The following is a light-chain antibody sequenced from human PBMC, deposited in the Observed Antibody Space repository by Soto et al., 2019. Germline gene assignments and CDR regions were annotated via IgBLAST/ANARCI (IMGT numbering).Light chain of an antibody. CDR2: DAT. Sequence: DVQLIQSPSTLSASIGDRVTITCRVSQPIRDWVAWYQQKPGKAPKLLIYDATSTDSGVPSRFSGSGSETEFTLTFSSRQPGDFATYYCHQYDSYSNTFGQGTRVEL. CDR3: HQYDSYSNT. V-gene: IGKV1-5*01. J-gene: IGKJ1*01. CDR1: QPIRDW.